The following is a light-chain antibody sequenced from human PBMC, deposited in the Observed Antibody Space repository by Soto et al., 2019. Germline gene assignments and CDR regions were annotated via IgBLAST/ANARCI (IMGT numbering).Light chain of an antibody. J-gene: IGKJ4*01. V-gene: IGKV3-11*01. CDR1: QSVGSY. CDR2: DAF. CDR3: QQRSTWPLT. Sequence: EIVLTQSPATLSLSPGERATLSCRASQSVGSYLAWYQQKPGQAPRLLIDDAFSRATGIPARFSGSGSGTDFTLTISSLEPEDFAVYYCQQRSTWPLTFGGGTKVEIK.